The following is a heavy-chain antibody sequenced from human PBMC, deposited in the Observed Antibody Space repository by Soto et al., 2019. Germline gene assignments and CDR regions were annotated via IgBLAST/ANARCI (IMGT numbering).Heavy chain of an antibody. CDR1: GGSVSSGSYY. CDR3: AREYSSSSFPGYYYYGMDV. V-gene: IGHV4-61*01. CDR2: VYDSGST. J-gene: IGHJ6*04. Sequence: SETLPLTWLVSGGSVSSGSYYWSWMRQPPGKGLEWIVYVYDSGSTNYNPSLKSRVTISVDTSKNQFSLKLSSVTAADTAVYYCAREYSSSSFPGYYYYGMDVWGKGTTVTVSS. D-gene: IGHD6-6*01.